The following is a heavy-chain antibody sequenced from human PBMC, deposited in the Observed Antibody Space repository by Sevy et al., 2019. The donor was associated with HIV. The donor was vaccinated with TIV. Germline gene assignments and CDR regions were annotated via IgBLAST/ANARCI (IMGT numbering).Heavy chain of an antibody. CDR3: AREDCTKHHDY. V-gene: IGHV3-23*01. D-gene: IGHD2-8*01. CDR2: LSFGCGEI. J-gene: IGHJ4*02. Sequence: GESLKISCAASGFTFSKYSMSWVRQPPGKGLGWVSTLSFGCGEINYADSVKGRFTISRDNSKSSLYLQMNNLRPEDTAVYYCAREDCTKHHDYWGQGTLVTVSS. CDR1: GFTFSKYS.